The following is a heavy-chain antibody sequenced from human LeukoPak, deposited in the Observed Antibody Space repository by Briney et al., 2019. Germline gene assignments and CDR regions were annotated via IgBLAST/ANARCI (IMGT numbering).Heavy chain of an antibody. J-gene: IGHJ3*02. CDR2: IKSKTDGGTT. D-gene: IGHD5-12*01. Sequence: GGSLRLTCAASRFTFSSYAMSWVRQTPGKGLEWVGRIKSKTDGGTTDYAAPVKGRFTISRDDSKNTLYLQMNSLKTEDTAVYYCTALDIVAYGDAFDIWGQGTMVTVSS. CDR1: RFTFSSYA. V-gene: IGHV3-15*01. CDR3: TALDIVAYGDAFDI.